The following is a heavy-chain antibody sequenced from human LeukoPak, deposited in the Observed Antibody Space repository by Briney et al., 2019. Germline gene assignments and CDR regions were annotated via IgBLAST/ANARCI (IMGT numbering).Heavy chain of an antibody. CDR2: IRHDGSNK. J-gene: IGHJ4*02. CDR3: AKDRTLGYCSSGSCYVFDY. V-gene: IGHV3-30*02. D-gene: IGHD2-15*01. CDR1: GFTFSSYG. Sequence: GGSLRLPCAASGFTFSSYGMHWVRQAPGKGLEWVAFIRHDGSNKYYADSVKGRVTISRDNSKSTLYLQMNSLRAEDTAVYYCAKDRTLGYCSSGSCYVFDYWGQGTLVTVSS.